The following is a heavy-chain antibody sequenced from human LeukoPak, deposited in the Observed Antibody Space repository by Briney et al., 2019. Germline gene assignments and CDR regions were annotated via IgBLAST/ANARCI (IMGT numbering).Heavy chain of an antibody. J-gene: IGHJ4*02. Sequence: SETLSLTCTVSGGSISSYYWSWIRQPPGKGLEWIGSIYYSGSTYYNPSLKSRVTISVDTSKNQFSLKLSSVTAADTAVYYCAGPLRLQIDCWGQGTLVTVSS. CDR2: IYYSGST. D-gene: IGHD5-12*01. CDR3: AGPLRLQIDC. V-gene: IGHV4-59*04. CDR1: GGSISSYY.